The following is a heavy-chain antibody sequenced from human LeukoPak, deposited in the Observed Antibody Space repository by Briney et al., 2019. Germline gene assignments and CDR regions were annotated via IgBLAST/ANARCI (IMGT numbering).Heavy chain of an antibody. CDR1: GGSISNYF. D-gene: IGHD2-8*01. J-gene: IGHJ6*03. CDR3: ARGSRFVNGFLYYYYYYMDV. V-gene: IGHV4-4*07. Sequence: PSETLSLTCTVSGGSISNYFWTWIRQPAGKELEWIGRIYSSGTTNYNPSLKSRVTISVDTSKNQFSLKLSSVTAADTAVYYCARGSRFVNGFLYYYYYYMDVWGKGTTVTVSS. CDR2: IYSSGTT.